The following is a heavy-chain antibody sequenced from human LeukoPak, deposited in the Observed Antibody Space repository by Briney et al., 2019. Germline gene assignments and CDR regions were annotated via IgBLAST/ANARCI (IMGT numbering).Heavy chain of an antibody. CDR2: ISRSGSTI. Sequence: GGSLRLSCAASGFTFSDYYMSWIRQAPGKGLEWVSYISRSGSTIYYADSVKGRFTISRDNAKNSLYLQMNSLKTEDTAVYYCTTGTQWLAENYWGQGTLVTVSS. CDR3: TTGTQWLAENY. CDR1: GFTFSDYY. J-gene: IGHJ4*02. D-gene: IGHD6-19*01. V-gene: IGHV3-11*01.